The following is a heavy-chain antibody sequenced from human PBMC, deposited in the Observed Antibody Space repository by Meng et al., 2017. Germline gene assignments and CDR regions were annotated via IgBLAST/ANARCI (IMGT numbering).Heavy chain of an antibody. CDR3: ARAEGGYYYFDY. D-gene: IGHD3-16*01. Sequence: GESLKISCAASGFTFSSYGMHWVRQAPGKGLEWVAVIWYDGSNKYYADSVKGRFTISRDNSKNTLYLQMNSLRAEDTAVYYCARAEGGYYYFDYWGQGTRVTGAS. V-gene: IGHV3-33*01. CDR2: IWYDGSNK. J-gene: IGHJ4*02. CDR1: GFTFSSYG.